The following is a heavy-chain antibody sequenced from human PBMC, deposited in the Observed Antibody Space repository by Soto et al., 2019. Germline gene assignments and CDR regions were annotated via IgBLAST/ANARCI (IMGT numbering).Heavy chain of an antibody. J-gene: IGHJ4*02. CDR2: IKSKTDGGTT. Sequence: GGSLRLSCAASGFTFSNAWMNWDRQAPGKGLEWVGRIKSKTDGGTTDYAAPVKGRFTISRDDSKNTLYLQMNSLKTEDTAVYYCTTISYYYDSSGSYTGLDYWGQGTLVTVSS. D-gene: IGHD3-22*01. CDR1: GFTFSNAW. V-gene: IGHV3-15*07. CDR3: TTISYYYDSSGSYTGLDY.